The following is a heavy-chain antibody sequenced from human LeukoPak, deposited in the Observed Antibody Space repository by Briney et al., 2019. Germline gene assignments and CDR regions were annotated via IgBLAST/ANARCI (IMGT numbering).Heavy chain of an antibody. CDR2: IYYSGST. CDR3: ARVDSGGYYYRREFRY. Sequence: SQTLSLTCTVSGGSISSGDYYWSWIRQPPGKGLEWIGYIYYSGSTYYNPSLKSRVTISVDTSKNQFSLKLSSVTAADTAVYYCARVDSGGYYYRREFRYWGQGTLVTVSS. V-gene: IGHV4-30-4*01. J-gene: IGHJ4*02. D-gene: IGHD3-22*01. CDR1: GGSISSGDYY.